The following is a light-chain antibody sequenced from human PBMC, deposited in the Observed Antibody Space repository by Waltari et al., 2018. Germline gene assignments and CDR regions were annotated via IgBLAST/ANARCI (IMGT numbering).Light chain of an antibody. J-gene: IGKJ2*01. CDR2: GPS. CDR3: QQYGSSVLYT. CDR1: QRLTKNY. V-gene: IGKV3-20*01. Sequence: VLTQSPGTLSLSPGERATLSCRASQRLTKNYLAWYQQKPGQAPRLLIYGPSSRAAGLPDRFSGSGSGTDFTLTISRLEPEDFAVYYCQQYGSSVLYTFGQGTKLEIK.